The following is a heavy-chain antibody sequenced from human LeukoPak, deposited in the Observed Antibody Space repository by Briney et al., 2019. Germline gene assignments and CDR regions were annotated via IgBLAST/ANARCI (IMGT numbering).Heavy chain of an antibody. V-gene: IGHV3-30*18. J-gene: IGHJ4*02. CDR1: GLTFSNYG. CDR3: AHDPMHSFDY. CDR2: VSYDGMRK. Sequence: GGSLRLSCVVSGLTFSNYGMHWVRQAPGQGLQWVACVSYDGMRKYYVDSVKGRFTISRDDSKNTMYLQMNSLRVEDTAVYYCAHDPMHSFDYWGQGTLVTVSS.